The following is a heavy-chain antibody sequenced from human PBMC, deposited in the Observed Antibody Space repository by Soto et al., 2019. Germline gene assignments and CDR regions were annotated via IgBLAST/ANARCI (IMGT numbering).Heavy chain of an antibody. D-gene: IGHD3-10*01. V-gene: IGHV3-11*01. CDR2: VSGTGSTK. CDR3: ARTYYYGTGYFQH. J-gene: IGHJ1*01. CDR1: GFSFSDYY. Sequence: QVQLVESGGGLVKPVGSLRISCAASGFSFSDYYMSWIRQAPGKGLEWVSYVSGTGSTKYYADSAKGRFTISRDNAKNSLYLQMNSLRAEDTAVYYCARTYYYGTGYFQHCGQGTLVTVSS.